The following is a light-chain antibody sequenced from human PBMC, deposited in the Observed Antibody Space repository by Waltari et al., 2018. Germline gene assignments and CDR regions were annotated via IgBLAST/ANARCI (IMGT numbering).Light chain of an antibody. CDR2: GKN. Sequence: SSELTPDPAVSVALGQTVRITCQGDSLRSYYASSYQQKPGQAPVLVIYGKNNRPSGIPDRFSGSSSGNTASLTITGAQAEDEADYYCNSRDSSGNHVVFGGGTKLTVL. V-gene: IGLV3-19*01. CDR3: NSRDSSGNHVV. J-gene: IGLJ2*01. CDR1: SLRSYY.